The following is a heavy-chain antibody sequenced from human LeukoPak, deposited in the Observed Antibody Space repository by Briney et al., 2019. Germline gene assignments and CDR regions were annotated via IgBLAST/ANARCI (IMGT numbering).Heavy chain of an antibody. J-gene: IGHJ4*02. V-gene: IGHV3-23*01. Sequence: GGSLRLSCAASGFTVSSNYMSWVRQAPGKGLEWVSAISGSGGSTYYADSVKGRFTISRDNSKNTLYLQMNSLRAKDTAVYYCAKEAITNFGVVPSYYWGQGTLVTVSS. CDR2: ISGSGGST. CDR3: AKEAITNFGVVPSYY. CDR1: GFTVSSNY. D-gene: IGHD3-3*01.